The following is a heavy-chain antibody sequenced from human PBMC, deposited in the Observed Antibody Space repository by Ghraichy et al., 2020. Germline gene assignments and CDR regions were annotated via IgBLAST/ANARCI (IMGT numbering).Heavy chain of an antibody. D-gene: IGHD3-10*01. J-gene: IGHJ4*02. Sequence: GGSLRLSCTPSGFTFSYFDMNWVRQAPGKGLEWVSYISGSGSTIYYADSVKGRFTISRDNAKNLLFLQMNSLRAEDTAVYYCARVALEFGSGSYAFGYWGQGTLVTVSS. CDR2: ISGSGSTI. CDR1: GFTFSYFD. CDR3: ARVALEFGSGSYAFGY. V-gene: IGHV3-48*03.